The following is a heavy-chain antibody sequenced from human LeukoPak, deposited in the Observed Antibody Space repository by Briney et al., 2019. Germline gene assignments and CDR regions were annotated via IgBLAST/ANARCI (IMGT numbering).Heavy chain of an antibody. D-gene: IGHD5-24*01. CDR1: GFTFSSYS. Sequence: GGSLRLSCAASGFTFSSYSMNWVRQAPGKGLEWVSSISSSSSYIYYAGSVKGRFTISRDNAKNTLYLQIGSLRADDTAVYYCTRMSREAPGLPDLWGQGTLVTVSS. CDR2: ISSSSSYI. CDR3: TRMSREAPGLPDL. J-gene: IGHJ5*02. V-gene: IGHV3-21*01.